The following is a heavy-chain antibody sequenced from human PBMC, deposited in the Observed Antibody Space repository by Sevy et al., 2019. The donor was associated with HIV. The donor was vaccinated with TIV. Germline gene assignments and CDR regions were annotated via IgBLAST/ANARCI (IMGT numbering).Heavy chain of an antibody. D-gene: IGHD6-19*01. Sequence: ASVKVSCKASGYTFTSYGISWVRQAPGQGLEWMGWISAYNGKTNYAQKLQGRVTMTTDTSTSTAYMELRSLRSDDTAVYYCAGVWGIAVAVKWYDPWGQGTLVTVSS. V-gene: IGHV1-18*01. CDR2: ISAYNGKT. J-gene: IGHJ5*02. CDR1: GYTFTSYG. CDR3: AGVWGIAVAVKWYDP.